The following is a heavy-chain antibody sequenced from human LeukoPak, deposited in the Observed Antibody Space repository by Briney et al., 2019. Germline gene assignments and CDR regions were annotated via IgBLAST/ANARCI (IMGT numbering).Heavy chain of an antibody. CDR3: ATYSSLNRREFQY. Sequence: GGSLGLSCTASGFTFSTYSMTWVRQAPGKGLEWVSSISDSSTYIYYTDSVKGRFTISRDNAKNSLYLQMNSLRAEDTAVYYCATYSSLNRREFQYWGQGTLLTVSS. J-gene: IGHJ1*01. D-gene: IGHD3-22*01. CDR1: GFTFSTYS. V-gene: IGHV3-21*01. CDR2: ISDSSTYI.